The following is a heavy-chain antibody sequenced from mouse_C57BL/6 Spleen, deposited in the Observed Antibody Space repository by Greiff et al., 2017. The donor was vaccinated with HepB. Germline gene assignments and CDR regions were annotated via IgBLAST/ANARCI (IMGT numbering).Heavy chain of an antibody. CDR3: ARSYYYGSSYDAMDY. D-gene: IGHD1-1*01. CDR2: INPYNGDT. J-gene: IGHJ4*01. V-gene: IGHV1-20*01. CDR1: GYSFTGYF. Sequence: VQLKESGPELVKPGDSVKISCKASGYSFTGYFMNWVMQSHGKSLEWIGRINPYNGDTFYNQKFKGKATLTVDKSSSTAHMELRSLTSEDSAVYYCARSYYYGSSYDAMDYWGQGTSVTVSS.